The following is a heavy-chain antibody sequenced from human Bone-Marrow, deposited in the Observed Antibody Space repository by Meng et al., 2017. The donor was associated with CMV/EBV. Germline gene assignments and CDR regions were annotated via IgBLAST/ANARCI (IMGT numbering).Heavy chain of an antibody. CDR1: ASSFTSYW. CDR3: ARCSDSTLFPVCDY. CDR2: IDPSDSYT. V-gene: IGHV5-10-1*01. J-gene: IGHJ4*02. Sequence: KGSASSFTSYWISWVRQMPGKGLEWMGRIDPSDSYTNYSPSFQGHVTISADKSISTAYLQWSSLKASDTAMYYCARCSDSTLFPVCDYWGQGTLVTVSS. D-gene: IGHD2-2*01.